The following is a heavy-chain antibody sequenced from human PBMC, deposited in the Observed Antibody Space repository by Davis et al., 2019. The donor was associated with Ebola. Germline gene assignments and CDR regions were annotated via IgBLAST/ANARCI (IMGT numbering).Heavy chain of an antibody. V-gene: IGHV5-51*01. CDR1: GYNFPNFC. CDR2: IHPGDSDT. CDR3: ARQKSWGSSWYLAY. J-gene: IGHJ4*02. D-gene: IGHD6-13*01. Sequence: PGGSLRLSCKGSGYNFPNFCIGWVRQLPGKGLEWMGIIHPGDSDTRYSPSFQGQVMISADKSINTAYLQWSSLRASDTAMYYCARQKSWGSSWYLAYWGQGTLVTVSS.